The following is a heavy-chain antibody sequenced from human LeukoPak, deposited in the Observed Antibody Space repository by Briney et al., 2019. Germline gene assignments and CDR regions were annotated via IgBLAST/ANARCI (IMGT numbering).Heavy chain of an antibody. CDR1: GFTFSDYA. J-gene: IGHJ6*03. CDR3: ARNIVGATPWVYYYYMDV. D-gene: IGHD1-26*01. CDR2: ISYDGSNK. V-gene: IGHV3-30*04. Sequence: PGRSLRLSCAASGFTFSDYAIHWVRQTPGKGLEWVAVISYDGSNKYYSDSVKGRFTISRDNSKNTLYLQMNSLRAEDTAVYCCARNIVGATPWVYYYYMDVWGKGTTVTVSS.